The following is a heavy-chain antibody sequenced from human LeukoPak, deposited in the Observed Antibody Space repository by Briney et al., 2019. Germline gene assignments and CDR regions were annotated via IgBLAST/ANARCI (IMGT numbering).Heavy chain of an antibody. D-gene: IGHD6-13*01. V-gene: IGHV4-38-2*02. J-gene: IGHJ5*02. CDR1: GYSISSGYD. Sequence: SETLSLTCTVSGYSISSGYDWGWIRQPPGKGLEWIGNIYHSGSTYYTPSLKSRVTISIDTSRNQFSLKLSSVTAADTAVYYCARRAAADTDWFDPWGQETLVTVSS. CDR2: IYHSGST. CDR3: ARRAAADTDWFDP.